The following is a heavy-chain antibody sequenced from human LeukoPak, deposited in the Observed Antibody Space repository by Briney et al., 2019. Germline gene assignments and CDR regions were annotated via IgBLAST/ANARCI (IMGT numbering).Heavy chain of an antibody. D-gene: IGHD1-26*01. CDR3: ARGGGATADIYYYYGMDV. CDR1: GGSISSYY. J-gene: IGHJ6*02. V-gene: IGHV4-59*01. CDR2: IYYSGST. Sequence: PSETLSLTCTVSGGSISSYYWSWIRQPPGKGLEWIGYIYYSGSTNYNPSLKSRVTISVDTSTNQFSMKLSSVTAADTAVYYCARGGGATADIYYYYGMDVWGQGTTVTVSS.